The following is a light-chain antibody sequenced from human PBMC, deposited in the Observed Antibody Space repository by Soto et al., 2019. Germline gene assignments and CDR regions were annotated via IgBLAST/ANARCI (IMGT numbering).Light chain of an antibody. Sequence: DIVMTQSPLSLAVTPGEPASISGRPSQSLLHNNGYNYLSWYLQKPGQSPQVLIYLGSNRASGVPDRFSGSGSGTDFTLKISRVEAADVGVYYCMQALQTSYTFGQGTKLEI. CDR3: MQALQTSYT. CDR2: LGS. V-gene: IGKV2-28*01. J-gene: IGKJ2*01. CDR1: QSLLHNNGYNY.